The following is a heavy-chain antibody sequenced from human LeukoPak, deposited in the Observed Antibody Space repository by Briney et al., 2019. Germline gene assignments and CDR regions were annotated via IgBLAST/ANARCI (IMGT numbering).Heavy chain of an antibody. D-gene: IGHD6-19*01. CDR3: ARGPIAVAGSTWDYFDY. CDR2: IYHSGST. V-gene: IGHV4-4*02. Sequence: PSETPSLTCAVSGGSISSSNWWSWVRQPPGKGLEWIGEIYHSGSTNYNPSLKSRVTISVDKSKNQFSLKLSSVTAADTAVYYCARGPIAVAGSTWDYFDYWGQGTLVTVSS. J-gene: IGHJ4*02. CDR1: GGSISSSNW.